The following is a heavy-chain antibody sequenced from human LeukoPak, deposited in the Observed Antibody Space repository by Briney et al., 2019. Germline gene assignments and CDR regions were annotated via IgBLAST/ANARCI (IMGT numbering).Heavy chain of an antibody. Sequence: SDTLSLTCTVSGGSIRSYYWSWIRQPPGKGLEWIGSIYHSGNNYYNPSLKSRVIILVDTSKNQFSLQLGSVTPTDTAVYYCGRAGYCSGVSCYSAVPGKYWGQGALVTVSS. CDR3: GRAGYCSGVSCYSAVPGKY. CDR1: GGSIRSYY. V-gene: IGHV4-59*08. CDR2: IYHSGNN. D-gene: IGHD2-15*01. J-gene: IGHJ4*02.